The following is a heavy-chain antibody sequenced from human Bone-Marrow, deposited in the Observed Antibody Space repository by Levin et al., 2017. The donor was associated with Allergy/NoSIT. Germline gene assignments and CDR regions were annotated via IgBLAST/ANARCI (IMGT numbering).Heavy chain of an antibody. D-gene: IGHD2-15*01. V-gene: IGHV3-21*01. CDR3: ARYYCSGGSCYMDFDY. CDR1: GFTFSSYS. Sequence: GGSLRLSCAASGFTFSSYSMNWVRQAPGKGLEWVSSISSSSSYIYYADSVKGRFTISRDNAKNSLYLQMNSLRAEDTAVYYCARYYCSGGSCYMDFDYWGQGTLVTVSS. CDR2: ISSSSSYI. J-gene: IGHJ4*02.